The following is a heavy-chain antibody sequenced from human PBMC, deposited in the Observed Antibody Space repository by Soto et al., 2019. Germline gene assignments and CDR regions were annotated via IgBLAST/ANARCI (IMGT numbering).Heavy chain of an antibody. CDR2: ISAYNGNT. CDR3: ARVQGVTSDWYFDL. J-gene: IGHJ2*01. Sequence: QVQLVQSGAEVKKPGASVKVSCKASGYTFTSYGIIWVRQAPGQGLEWMGWISAYNGNTNYAQKLQGRVTMTTDTSTSTSYMELRSLRSDDTAMYYCARVQGVTSDWYFDLWGRGTLVTVSS. D-gene: IGHD5-18*01. CDR1: GYTFTSYG. V-gene: IGHV1-18*01.